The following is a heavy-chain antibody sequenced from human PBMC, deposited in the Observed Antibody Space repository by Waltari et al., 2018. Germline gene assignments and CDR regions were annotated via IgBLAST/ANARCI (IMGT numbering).Heavy chain of an antibody. D-gene: IGHD3-3*01. Sequence: QVQLVQSGAEVKKPGSSVKVSCKASGGTFSSYAISWVRQAPGHGLEWMGGIIPIFGTANYAQKFQGRVTITADESTSTAYMELSSLRSEDTAVYYCARDQGGFLEWLREDYYYYMDVWGKGTTVTVSS. CDR2: IIPIFGTA. CDR3: ARDQGGFLEWLREDYYYYMDV. V-gene: IGHV1-69*01. J-gene: IGHJ6*03. CDR1: GGTFSSYA.